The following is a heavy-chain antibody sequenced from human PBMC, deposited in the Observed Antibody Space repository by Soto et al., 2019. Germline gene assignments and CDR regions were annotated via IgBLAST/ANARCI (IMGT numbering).Heavy chain of an antibody. CDR3: AKALRFLEWLSPMDV. V-gene: IGHV3-23*01. D-gene: IGHD3-3*01. CDR1: GFTFSSYA. Sequence: GGSLRLSCAASGFTFSSYAMSWVRQAPGKGLEWVSAISGSGGSTYYADSVKGRFTISRDNSKNTLYLQMNSLRAEDTAVYYCAKALRFLEWLSPMDVWGQGTTVTVSS. J-gene: IGHJ6*02. CDR2: ISGSGGST.